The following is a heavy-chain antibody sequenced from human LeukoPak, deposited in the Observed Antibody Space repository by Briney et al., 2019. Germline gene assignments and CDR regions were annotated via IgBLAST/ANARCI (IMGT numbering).Heavy chain of an antibody. D-gene: IGHD2-2*01. V-gene: IGHV1-8*02. Sequence: ASVKVSCKASGYTFTSYYMHWVRQATGQGLEWMGWMNPNSGNTGYAQKFQGRVTMTRNTSISTAYMELSSLRSEDTAVYYCARVRRGSTSCYDYWGQGTLVTVSS. CDR2: MNPNSGNT. CDR3: ARVRRGSTSCYDY. J-gene: IGHJ4*02. CDR1: GYTFTSYY.